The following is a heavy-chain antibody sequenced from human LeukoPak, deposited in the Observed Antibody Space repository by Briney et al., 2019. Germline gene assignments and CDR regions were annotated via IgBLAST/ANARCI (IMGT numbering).Heavy chain of an antibody. CDR2: INYSGRI. Sequence: SETLSLTCTVSGGSISSTYFYWGWIRQPPGKGLEWIGSINYSGRIYYNPSLKSRVTISVDTSKNQFSLRLSSVTAADTAVYYCARDRGYSGYDWVYWGQGTLVTVSS. CDR1: GGSISSTYFY. V-gene: IGHV4-39*07. CDR3: ARDRGYSGYDWVY. D-gene: IGHD5-12*01. J-gene: IGHJ4*02.